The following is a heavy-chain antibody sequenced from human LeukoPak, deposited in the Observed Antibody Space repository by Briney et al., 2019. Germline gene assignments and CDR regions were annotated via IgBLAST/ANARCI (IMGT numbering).Heavy chain of an antibody. CDR2: IIPIFGIA. V-gene: IGHV1-69*04. CDR3: ARGDTTVTTFVAFDP. J-gene: IGHJ5*02. CDR1: GGTFSSYA. D-gene: IGHD4-17*01. Sequence: ATVKVSCKASGGTFSSYAISWVRQAPGQGPEWMGRIIPIFGIANYAQKFQGRVTITADKSTSTAYMELSSLRSEDTAVYYCARGDTTVTTFVAFDPWGQGTLVTVSS.